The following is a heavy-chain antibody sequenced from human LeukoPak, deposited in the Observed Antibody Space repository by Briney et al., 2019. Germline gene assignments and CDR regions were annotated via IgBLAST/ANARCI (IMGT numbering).Heavy chain of an antibody. J-gene: IGHJ4*02. CDR1: GYTFTSYD. CDR2: MNPNSGNT. V-gene: IGHV1-8*01. Sequence: GSSVKVSCKASGYTFTSYDINWVRQATGQGLEWMGWMNPNSGNTGYARKFQGRVTMTRNTSISTAYMELSSLRSEDTAVYYCARSRSGWYPNHDYWGQGTLVTVSS. D-gene: IGHD6-19*01. CDR3: ARSRSGWYPNHDY.